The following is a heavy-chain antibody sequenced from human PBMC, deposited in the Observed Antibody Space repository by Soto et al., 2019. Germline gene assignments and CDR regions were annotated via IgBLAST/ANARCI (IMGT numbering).Heavy chain of an antibody. CDR3: ARVVDAAMLS. V-gene: IGHV4-30-4*01. CDR1: GGSISSGDYD. Sequence: QVQLQESGPGLVKPSQTLSLTCTVSGGSISSGDYDWTWIRQPPGKGLEWIGYISYSGSTYYNPSLNSRVTISIDTSKNQMSLKLSSVTAADTAVYYCARVVDAAMLSWGQGTLVTVSS. J-gene: IGHJ4*02. D-gene: IGHD5-18*01. CDR2: ISYSGST.